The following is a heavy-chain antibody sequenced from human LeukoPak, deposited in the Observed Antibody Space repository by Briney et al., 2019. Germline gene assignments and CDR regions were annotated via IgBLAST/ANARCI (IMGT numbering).Heavy chain of an antibody. D-gene: IGHD3-22*01. CDR1: GFTFTSSA. Sequence: SCKASGFTFTSSAMQWVRQAPGKGLEWVSSISSSSSYIYYADSVKGRFTISRDNAKNSLYLQMNSLRAEDTAVYYCARVPLDRFYFDYWGQGTLVTVSS. CDR3: ARVPLDRFYFDY. CDR2: ISSSSSYI. J-gene: IGHJ4*02. V-gene: IGHV3-21*01.